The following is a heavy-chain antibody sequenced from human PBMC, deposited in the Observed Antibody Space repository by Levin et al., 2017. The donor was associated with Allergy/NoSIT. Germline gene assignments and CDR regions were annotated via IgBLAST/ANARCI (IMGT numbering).Heavy chain of an antibody. V-gene: IGHV3-74*01. CDR3: ARAPGNLYGIDV. CDR2: LNGDGGNT. J-gene: IGHJ6*02. CDR1: GFTFRSYL. D-gene: IGHD1-7*01. Sequence: GESLKISCAASGFTFRSYLMHWVRQAPGKGLVWVSRLNGDGGNTSYADSVKGRFTISRDNAKNTLYLQMNSLRAEDAAVYYCARAPGNLYGIDVWGPGTTVTVSS.